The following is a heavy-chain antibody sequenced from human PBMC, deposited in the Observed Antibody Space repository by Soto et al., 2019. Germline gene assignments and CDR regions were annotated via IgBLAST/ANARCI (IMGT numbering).Heavy chain of an antibody. CDR1: GGTLSDHG. D-gene: IGHD3-10*01. V-gene: IGHV1-69*06. Sequence: QVQLEQSGAEVKKPGSSVKVSCKASGGTLSDHGVAWLRQAPGQGLEWMGGTIPVFNTAKYAQKFQGRVTVTADKFTNIAYMELSSLRSEDTAVYLCARGVYGSGNYYTGPSAFDSWGQGTMVIVSS. CDR3: ARGVYGSGNYYTGPSAFDS. J-gene: IGHJ3*02. CDR2: TIPVFNTA.